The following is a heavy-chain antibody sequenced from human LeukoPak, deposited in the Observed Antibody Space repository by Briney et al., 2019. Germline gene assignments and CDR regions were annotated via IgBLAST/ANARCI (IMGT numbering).Heavy chain of an antibody. Sequence: ASVKVSCKASGGTFSSYAISWVRQAPGQGLEWMGGITPIFGTANYAQKFQGRVTITADESTSTAYMELSSLRSEDTAVYYCASGMGATEFDYWGQGTLVTVSS. D-gene: IGHD1-26*01. CDR3: ASGMGATEFDY. V-gene: IGHV1-69*13. CDR1: GGTFSSYA. J-gene: IGHJ4*02. CDR2: ITPIFGTA.